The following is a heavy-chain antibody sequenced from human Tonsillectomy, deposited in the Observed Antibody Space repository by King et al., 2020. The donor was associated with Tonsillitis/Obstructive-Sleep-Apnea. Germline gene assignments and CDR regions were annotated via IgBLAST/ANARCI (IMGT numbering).Heavy chain of an antibody. D-gene: IGHD3-10*01. V-gene: IGHV3-23*04. CDR3: AKAMVQGIIITIFDY. J-gene: IGHJ4*02. CDR2: ISGGGGSP. CDR1: GITFSSYA. Sequence: QLVQSGGGLVQPGGSLRLSCAASGITFSSYAMSWVRQAPGKGLEWVSTISGGGGSPYYADSVKGRFTISSDNSKNTLYLQMNSLRAEDTAVYYCAKAMVQGIIITIFDYWGQGTLVTVSS.